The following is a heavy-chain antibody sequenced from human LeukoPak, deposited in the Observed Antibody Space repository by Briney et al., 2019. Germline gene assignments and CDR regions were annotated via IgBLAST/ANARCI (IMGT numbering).Heavy chain of an antibody. D-gene: IGHD6-19*01. V-gene: IGHV1-69*13. J-gene: IGHJ4*02. CDR1: GGTFSSYA. CDR3: ARGRSSGWGFTHSFDY. CDR2: IIPIFGTA. Sequence: ASVKVSCKASGGTFSSYAISWVRQAPGQGLEWMGGIIPIFGTANYAQKFQGRVTIAADESTSTAYMELSSLRSEDTAVYYCARGRSSGWGFTHSFDYWGQGTLVTVSS.